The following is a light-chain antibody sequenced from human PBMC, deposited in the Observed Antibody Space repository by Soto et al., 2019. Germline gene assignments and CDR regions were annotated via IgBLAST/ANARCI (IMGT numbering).Light chain of an antibody. J-gene: IGKJ1*01. CDR1: QSVLYSSSNNNY. Sequence: DFVMTQSPDSLAVSLGERATINCKSSQSVLYSSSNNNYLAWYQQKPGQPPKLLIYWASTRESGVPDRFSGSGSGTDFTLTINRLQAEDVAVYYFHQYYSTPQTFGQGTKVEIK. CDR2: WAS. V-gene: IGKV4-1*01. CDR3: HQYYSTPQT.